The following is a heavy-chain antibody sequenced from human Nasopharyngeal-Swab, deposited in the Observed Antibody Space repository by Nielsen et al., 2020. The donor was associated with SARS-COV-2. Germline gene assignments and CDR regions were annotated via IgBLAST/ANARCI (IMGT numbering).Heavy chain of an antibody. CDR1: GFTFTRFG. Sequence: GGSLRLSCAASGFTFTRFGMHWVRQAPGKGLEWVAVVSHDGSNKYYADSVKGRLTISRDNSKNTLYLQMNSLRPDDTAVYFCAKSMAYFQLSGTYNLDFWGQGTLATVSS. CDR2: VSHDGSNK. D-gene: IGHD1-1*01. J-gene: IGHJ4*02. CDR3: AKSMAYFQLSGTYNLDF. V-gene: IGHV3-30*18.